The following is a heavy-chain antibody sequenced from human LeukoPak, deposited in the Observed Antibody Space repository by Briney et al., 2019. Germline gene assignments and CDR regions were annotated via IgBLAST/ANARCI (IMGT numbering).Heavy chain of an antibody. J-gene: IGHJ5*02. CDR3: AKGPYSGFS. CDR2: ISSGGGST. CDR1: GFTFSSYW. Sequence: PGGSLRLSCAASGFTFSSYWMSWVRQAPGKGLEWVSGISSGGGSTYYADSVKGRFTISRDNSKNKLYLQMNSLRAEDTAVYSCAKGPYSGFSWGQGTLVTVSS. V-gene: IGHV3-23*01. D-gene: IGHD1-26*01.